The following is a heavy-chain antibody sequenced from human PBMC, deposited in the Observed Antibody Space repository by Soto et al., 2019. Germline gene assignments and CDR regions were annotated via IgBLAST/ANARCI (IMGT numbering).Heavy chain of an antibody. J-gene: IGHJ6*02. CDR1: GGSISSSSYY. V-gene: IGHV4-39*01. CDR2: IYYSGST. Sequence: SETLSLTCTVSGGSISSSSYYWGWIRQPPGKGLEWIGSIYYSGSTYYNPSLKSRVTISVDTSKNQFSLKLSSVTAADTAVYYCARTLWFGELFNYYYYGMDVWGQGTTVTVSS. CDR3: ARTLWFGELFNYYYYGMDV. D-gene: IGHD3-10*01.